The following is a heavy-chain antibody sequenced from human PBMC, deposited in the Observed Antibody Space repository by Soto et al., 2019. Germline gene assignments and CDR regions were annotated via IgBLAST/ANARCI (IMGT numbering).Heavy chain of an antibody. CDR1: GYTFTSYG. J-gene: IGHJ6*02. D-gene: IGHD2-2*02. CDR2: ISVYNGNT. CDR3: ARAHQIIVPAAVPYNYGLDV. V-gene: IGHV1-18*01. Sequence: ASVKVSCKASGYTFTSYGISWMRLAPGQGLECMGWISVYNGNTNYAQNFQGRVTMTTDTSTSTAYMELRSLRSDDTAVYYCARAHQIIVPAAVPYNYGLDVWGQGTTVTVSS.